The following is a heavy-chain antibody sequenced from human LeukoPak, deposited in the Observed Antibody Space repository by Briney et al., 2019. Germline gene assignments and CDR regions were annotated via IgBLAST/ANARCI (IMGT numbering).Heavy chain of an antibody. J-gene: IGHJ4*02. V-gene: IGHV1-24*01. Sequence: GASVKVSCKASGYTFTSYYVHWVRQAPGKGLEWMGGFDPEDGETIYAQKFQGRVTMTEDTSTDTAYMELSSLRSEDTAVYYCAIVGVASYYFDYWGQGTLVTVSS. D-gene: IGHD1-26*01. CDR1: GYTFTSYY. CDR2: FDPEDGET. CDR3: AIVGVASYYFDY.